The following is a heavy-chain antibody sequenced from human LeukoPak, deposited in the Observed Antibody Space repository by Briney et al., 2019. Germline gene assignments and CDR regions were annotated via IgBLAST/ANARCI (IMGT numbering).Heavy chain of an antibody. D-gene: IGHD3-22*01. CDR2: IYTSGST. V-gene: IGHV4-61*02. Sequence: PSETLSLTCTVSGGSISSGSYCWSWIRQPAGKGREWIGLIYTSGSTNYNPSVKSRVTISVDTSKNQFSLKLSSVTAADTAVYYCERECRYYYDSSGYYSLYYFDYWGQGTLVTVSS. CDR3: ERECRYYYDSSGYYSLYYFDY. CDR1: GGSISSGSYC. J-gene: IGHJ4*02.